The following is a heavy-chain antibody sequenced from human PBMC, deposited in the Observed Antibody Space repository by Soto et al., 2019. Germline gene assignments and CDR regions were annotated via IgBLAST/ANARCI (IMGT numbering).Heavy chain of an antibody. Sequence: PSQTLSLTCTVSGGSISSGGYYWSWNRQHPGKGLEWIGYIYYSGSTYYNPSLKSRVTISVDTSKNQFSLKLSSVTAADTAVYYGARDIAPNWFVPWGQGTLVTVSS. CDR1: GGSISSGGYY. CDR3: ARDIAPNWFVP. D-gene: IGHD2-15*01. V-gene: IGHV4-31*03. CDR2: IYYSGST. J-gene: IGHJ5*02.